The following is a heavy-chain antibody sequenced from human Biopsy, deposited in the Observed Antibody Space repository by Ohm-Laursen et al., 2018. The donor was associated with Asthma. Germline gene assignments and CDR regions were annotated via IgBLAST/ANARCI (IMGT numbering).Heavy chain of an antibody. Sequence: TLSLTCTVSGGSIRSHDWTWIRLPPGKGLEYIGDVSHTGSTNYNPSLKSRVTMSLDTSKNQFSLRLTSVTPADTAVYYCARLADCSGGACYSYGWFDPWGQRTLVTVSS. CDR1: GGSIRSHD. CDR3: ARLADCSGGACYSYGWFDP. CDR2: VSHTGST. D-gene: IGHD2-15*01. J-gene: IGHJ5*02. V-gene: IGHV4-59*11.